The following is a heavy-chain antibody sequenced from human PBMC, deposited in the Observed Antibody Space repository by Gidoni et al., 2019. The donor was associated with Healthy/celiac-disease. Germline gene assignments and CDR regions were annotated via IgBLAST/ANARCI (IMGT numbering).Heavy chain of an antibody. CDR2: IYYSGST. V-gene: IGHV4-59*01. Sequence: QVQLQESGPGLVKPSETLSLTCTVSGGSISSYYWSWIRQPPGKGLEWIGYIYYSGSTNYNPSLKSRVTISVDTSKNQFSLKLSSVTAADTAVYYCARDKYAEGWFDPWGQGTLVTVSS. CDR3: ARDKYAEGWFDP. CDR1: GGSISSYY. J-gene: IGHJ5*02. D-gene: IGHD2-2*01.